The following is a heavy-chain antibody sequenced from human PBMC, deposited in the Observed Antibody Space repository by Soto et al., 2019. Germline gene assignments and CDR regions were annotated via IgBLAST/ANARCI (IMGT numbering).Heavy chain of an antibody. CDR1: GFNVMSYW. CDR2: IKDDGSEI. J-gene: IGHJ4*02. D-gene: IGHD3-16*01. Sequence: GSLRLSCAVSGFNVMSYWMSWVRQAPGKGLEWVASIKDDGSEIYYLQSVRGRFSISRDSAGNALHLTMNYLSAEDTGVYFCARDIGFDYVNWGQGTLVTVSS. V-gene: IGHV3-7*01. CDR3: ARDIGFDYVN.